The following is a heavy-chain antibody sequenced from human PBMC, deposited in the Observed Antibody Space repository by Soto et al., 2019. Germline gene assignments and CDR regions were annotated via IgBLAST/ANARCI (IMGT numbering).Heavy chain of an antibody. J-gene: IGHJ5*02. CDR1: GFTFSSYA. Sequence: GGSLRLSCSASGFTFSSYAMHWVRQAPGKGLEYVSAISSNGGSTYYADSVKGRFTISRDNSKNTLYLQMSSLRAEDTAVYYCVKDLLADFWSGSNWFDPWGQGNLVTVS. CDR3: VKDLLADFWSGSNWFDP. D-gene: IGHD3-3*01. CDR2: ISSNGGST. V-gene: IGHV3-64D*08.